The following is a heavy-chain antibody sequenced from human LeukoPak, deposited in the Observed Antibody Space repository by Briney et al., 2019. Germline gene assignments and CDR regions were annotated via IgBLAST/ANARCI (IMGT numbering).Heavy chain of an antibody. CDR2: IIPIFGTA. V-gene: IGHV1-69*05. D-gene: IGHD3-3*01. CDR3: ARESGDFWSPKAFGI. CDR1: GGTFSSYA. J-gene: IGHJ3*02. Sequence: SVKVSCKASGGTFSSYAISWVRQAPGQGLEWMGGIIPIFGTANYAQKFQGRVTITTDESTSTAYMELSSLRSEDTAVYYCARESGDFWSPKAFGIWGQGTMVTVSS.